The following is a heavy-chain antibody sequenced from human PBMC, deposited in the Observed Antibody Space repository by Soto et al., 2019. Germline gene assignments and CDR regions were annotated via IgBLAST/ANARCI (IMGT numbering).Heavy chain of an antibody. CDR2: ISYDGSNK. Sequence: GGSLRLSCAASGFTFSSYGMHWVRQAPGKGLEWVAVISYDGSNKYYADSVKGRFTISRDNSKNTLYLQMNSLRAEDTAVYYCAKLNLGFNTVTTGEDDAFDIWGQGTMVTVSS. D-gene: IGHD4-17*01. CDR3: AKLNLGFNTVTTGEDDAFDI. J-gene: IGHJ3*02. CDR1: GFTFSSYG. V-gene: IGHV3-30*18.